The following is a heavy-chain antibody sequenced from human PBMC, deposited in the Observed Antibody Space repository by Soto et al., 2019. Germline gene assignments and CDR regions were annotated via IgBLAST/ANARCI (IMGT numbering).Heavy chain of an antibody. J-gene: IGHJ6*02. CDR2: IDWDDDT. CDR1: GFSLSTSGMC. Sequence: SGPTLVNPTQTLTLTGTFSGFSLSTSGMCVSRIRQPPGKALEWLARIDWDDDTYYSTSLKTRLTISKDTSKNQVVLTMTNMDPVDTATYYCARVAIFGVDHYGMDVWGQGTTVTVSS. V-gene: IGHV2-70*11. CDR3: ARVAIFGVDHYGMDV. D-gene: IGHD3-3*01.